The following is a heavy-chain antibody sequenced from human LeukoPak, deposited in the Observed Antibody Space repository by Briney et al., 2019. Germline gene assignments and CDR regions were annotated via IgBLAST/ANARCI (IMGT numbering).Heavy chain of an antibody. CDR3: ARGRQNFDY. CDR2: INHSGST. Sequence: SETLCLTCAVYGGSFSGYYWSWIRQPPGKGLEWIGEINHSGSTNYNPSLKSRVTISVDTSKNQFSLKLSSVTAADTAVYYCARGRQNFDYWGQGTLVTVSS. V-gene: IGHV4-34*01. J-gene: IGHJ4*02. CDR1: GGSFSGYY.